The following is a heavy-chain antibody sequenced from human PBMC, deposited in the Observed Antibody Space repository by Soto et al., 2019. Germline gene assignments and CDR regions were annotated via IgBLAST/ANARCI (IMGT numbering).Heavy chain of an antibody. V-gene: IGHV3-23*01. Sequence: GGSLRLSCAASGFTFSSYAMSWVRQAPGKGLEWVSAISGSGGSTYYADSVKGRFTISRDNSENTLYLQMNSLRAEDTAVYYCANTIQLWTAGNYGMDVWGQGTTVTVSS. CDR1: GFTFSSYA. J-gene: IGHJ6*02. CDR3: ANTIQLWTAGNYGMDV. D-gene: IGHD5-18*01. CDR2: ISGSGGST.